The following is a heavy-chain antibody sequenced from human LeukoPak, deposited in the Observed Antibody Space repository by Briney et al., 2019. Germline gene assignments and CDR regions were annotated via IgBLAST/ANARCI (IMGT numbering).Heavy chain of an antibody. CDR2: ISWNSGSI. V-gene: IGHV3-9*01. CDR1: GFTFDDYA. CDR3: AKAFYSGSYFFLDY. Sequence: GGSLRLSCAASGFTFDDYAMHWVQQAPGKGLEWVSGISWNSGSIGYADSVKGRFTISRDNAKNSLYLQMNSLRAEDTALYYCAKAFYSGSYFFLDYWGQGTLVTVSS. D-gene: IGHD1-26*01. J-gene: IGHJ4*02.